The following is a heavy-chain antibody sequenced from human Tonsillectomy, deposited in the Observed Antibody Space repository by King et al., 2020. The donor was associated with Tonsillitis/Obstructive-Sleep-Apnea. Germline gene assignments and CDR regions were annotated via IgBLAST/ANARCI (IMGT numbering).Heavy chain of an antibody. D-gene: IGHD3-22*01. Sequence: VQLVESGGGLVQPXGSLRLSCAASGFTFSXHYMDWVXXAPXKGXEXVXXXXXXXXXXXXXXPXXXKGXFTIXXXDSKNSXYLXXXSLKTEDTAVYYCARERYDSSGYHAFDIWGQGTMVTVSS. CDR3: ARERYDSSGYHAFDI. J-gene: IGHJ3*02. CDR1: GFTFSXHY. V-gene: IGHV3-72*01. CDR2: XXXXXXXXXX.